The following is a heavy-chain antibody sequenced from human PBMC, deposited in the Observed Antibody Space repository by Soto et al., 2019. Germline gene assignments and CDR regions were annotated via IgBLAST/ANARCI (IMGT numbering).Heavy chain of an antibody. Sequence: PGGSVRLCCSASGFTFSSYAMHWVRQAPGKGLEYVSAISSNGGSTYYADSVKGRFTISRDNSKNTLYLQMSSLRAEDTAVYYSVKSHCSGGSCLFDYWRQGXLVTVSP. CDR3: VKSHCSGGSCLFDY. J-gene: IGHJ4*02. CDR2: ISSNGGST. D-gene: IGHD2-15*01. CDR1: GFTFSSYA. V-gene: IGHV3-64D*08.